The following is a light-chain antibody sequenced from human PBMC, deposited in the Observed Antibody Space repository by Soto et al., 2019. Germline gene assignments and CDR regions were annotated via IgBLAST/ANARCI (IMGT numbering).Light chain of an antibody. CDR2: GNN. V-gene: IGLV1-47*02. Sequence: QSVLTQPPSASGTPGQRVTISCSGSSSNIGSNYVYWYQHLPGTAPKLLIYGNNRRPSGVPDRFSGSKSGTSDSLAISGLRSEDEADYYCASWDDSLSGVIFGGGTQLTVL. CDR3: ASWDDSLSGVI. CDR1: SSNIGSNY. J-gene: IGLJ2*01.